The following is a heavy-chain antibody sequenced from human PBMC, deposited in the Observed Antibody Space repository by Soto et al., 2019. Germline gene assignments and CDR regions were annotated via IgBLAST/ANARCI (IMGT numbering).Heavy chain of an antibody. D-gene: IGHD3-22*01. Sequence: RASVKVSCKASGGTFSSYAISWVRQAPGQGLEWMGGIIPIFGTANYAQKFQGRVTITADESTSTAYMELSSLRSEDTAVYYCARAGDYYDSSGYYPGAFDIWGQGTMVTVSS. V-gene: IGHV1-69*13. CDR2: IIPIFGTA. J-gene: IGHJ3*02. CDR1: GGTFSSYA. CDR3: ARAGDYYDSSGYYPGAFDI.